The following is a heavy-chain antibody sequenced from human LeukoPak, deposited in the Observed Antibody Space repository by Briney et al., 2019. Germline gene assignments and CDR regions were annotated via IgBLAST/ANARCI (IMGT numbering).Heavy chain of an antibody. Sequence: SETLSLTCTVSGGSTSSHSFYWGWIRQPPGKGLEWIGSIYYSGNTYYNPSLKSRVTISVDTSKNHFSLRLSSVTAADTAVYHCARLWYYGSGSPTLEYWGQGTLVTVSS. CDR3: ARLWYYGSGSPTLEY. V-gene: IGHV4-39*02. D-gene: IGHD3-10*01. CDR2: IYYSGNT. J-gene: IGHJ4*02. CDR1: GGSTSSHSFY.